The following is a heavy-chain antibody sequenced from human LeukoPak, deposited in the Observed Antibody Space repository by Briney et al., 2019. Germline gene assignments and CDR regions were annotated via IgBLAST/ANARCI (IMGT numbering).Heavy chain of an antibody. CDR3: ARGGRGSAAVVAPRSFDI. CDR1: GFTVSSIH. CDR2: TYTGGNS. D-gene: IGHD3-22*01. V-gene: IGHV3-53*01. Sequence: GGSLRLSCAASGFTVSSIHMVWVRQAPGKGLEWVSVTYTGGNSYYADSVKGRFIISKDISKNTLYLQMNSLRAEDSALYYCARGGRGSAAVVAPRSFDIWGQGTMGTVSS. J-gene: IGHJ3*02.